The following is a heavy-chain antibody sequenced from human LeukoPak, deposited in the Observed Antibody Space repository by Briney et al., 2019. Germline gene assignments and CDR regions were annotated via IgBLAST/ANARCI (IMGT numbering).Heavy chain of an antibody. J-gene: IGHJ3*01. V-gene: IGHV3-64D*09. CDR2: TSSNGGNT. D-gene: IGHD3-22*01. CDR1: GFTFSFYA. CDR3: VKGFPHYYDSSGFGAFDV. Sequence: PGGSLRLSCSASGFTFSFYAMGWVRQAPGKGLEYVSATSSNGGNTYYADSVKGRFTISRDNSKNTLYLQMNSLRADDTAVYYCVKGFPHYYDSSGFGAFDVWGQGTIVTVSS.